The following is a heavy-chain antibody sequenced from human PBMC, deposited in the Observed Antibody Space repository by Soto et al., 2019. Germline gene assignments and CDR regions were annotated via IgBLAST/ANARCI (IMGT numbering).Heavy chain of an antibody. D-gene: IGHD6-13*01. CDR1: GFTFSSFA. V-gene: IGHV3-23*01. J-gene: IGHJ5*02. CDR2: ISGSGGSR. CDR3: AKESSSSLFRYNWFDP. Sequence: PGGSLRLSCAASGFTFSSFAMSWVRQTPGKGLEWVSTISGSGGSRYYADSVRGRFTISRDSSENTLYLQMNSLRVEDTAVYFCAKESSSSLFRYNWFDPWGKGTLVTVSS.